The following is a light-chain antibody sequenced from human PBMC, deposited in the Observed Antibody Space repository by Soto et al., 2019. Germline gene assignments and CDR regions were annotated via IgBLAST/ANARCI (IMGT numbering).Light chain of an antibody. J-gene: IGKJ5*01. CDR3: QQSYSTFIT. CDR2: AAF. Sequence: DIQMTQSPSSLSASVGDRVTITCRASQSINSYLNWYQQKPGKAPKLLVYAAFNLQSGVPSRFSASRSGTDFTLTISSLQPEDFATYYCQQSYSTFITFGQGTRLDIK. V-gene: IGKV1-39*01. CDR1: QSINSY.